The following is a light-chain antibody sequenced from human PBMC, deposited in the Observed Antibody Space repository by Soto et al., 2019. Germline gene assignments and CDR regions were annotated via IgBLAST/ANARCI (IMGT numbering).Light chain of an antibody. J-gene: IGLJ1*01. CDR1: SSDIGAYNS. CDR3: NSRGGSRPYYV. Sequence: QSALTQPASASGSPGQSITISCTGTSSDIGAYNSVSWYQQYPGRAPKLMIYEVSNRPSGVSARFSASKSGNTASLTISGLQAEDEADYYCNSRGGSRPYYVFGTGTQLTVL. CDR2: EVS. V-gene: IGLV2-14*01.